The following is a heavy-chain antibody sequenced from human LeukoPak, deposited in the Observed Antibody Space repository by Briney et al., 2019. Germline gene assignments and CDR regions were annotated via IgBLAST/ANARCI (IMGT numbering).Heavy chain of an antibody. Sequence: GGSLRLSCVASGFTFSSYWMSWVRQAPGKGLEWVANIKQDGSEKYYVDSVKGRFTISRDNSKNTLYLQMDSLRAEDTAVYYCARDTNVQGYSYAQENFEYWGQGNLVTVSS. D-gene: IGHD5-18*01. CDR1: GFTFSSYW. CDR3: ARDTNVQGYSYAQENFEY. V-gene: IGHV3-7*01. CDR2: IKQDGSEK. J-gene: IGHJ4*02.